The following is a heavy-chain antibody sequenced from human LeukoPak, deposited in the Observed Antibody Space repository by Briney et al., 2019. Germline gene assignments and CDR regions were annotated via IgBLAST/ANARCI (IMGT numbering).Heavy chain of an antibody. CDR2: IYYSGST. D-gene: IGHD1-1*01. J-gene: IGHJ3*02. CDR1: GGSISDYY. V-gene: IGHV4-59*08. Sequence: SETLSLTCTVSGGSISDYYWSWIRQPPGKGLEWIGYIYYSGSTNYNPSLKSRVTISVDTSKNQFSLKLSSVTAADTAVYYCARLSQVQDAFDIWGQGTMVTVSS. CDR3: ARLSQVQDAFDI.